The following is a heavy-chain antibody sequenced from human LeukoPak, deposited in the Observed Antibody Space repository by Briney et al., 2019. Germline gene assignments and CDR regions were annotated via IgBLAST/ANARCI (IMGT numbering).Heavy chain of an antibody. CDR1: GGSISSYY. CDR3: ASIRLEYSSSYPHFDY. Sequence: SETLSLTCTVSGGSISSYYWSWIRQPAGKGLEWIGRVYTSGSTSYNPSLKSRVTMSVDTSKNQFSLKLSSVTAADTAVYYCASIRLEYSSSYPHFDYWGQGTLVTVSS. J-gene: IGHJ4*02. CDR2: VYTSGST. D-gene: IGHD6-6*01. V-gene: IGHV4-4*07.